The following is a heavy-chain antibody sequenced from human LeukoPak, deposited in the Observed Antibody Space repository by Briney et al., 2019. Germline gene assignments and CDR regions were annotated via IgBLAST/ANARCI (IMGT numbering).Heavy chain of an antibody. V-gene: IGHV1-46*01. Sequence: ASVKVSCKASGYTFTSYYMHWVRQAPGQGLEWMGIINPSGGSTSYAQKFQGRVTMTRNTSISTAYMELSSLRSEDTAVYYCARGTRDCSSTSCLYYFDYWGQGTLVTVSS. J-gene: IGHJ4*02. CDR2: INPSGGST. CDR1: GYTFTSYY. CDR3: ARGTRDCSSTSCLYYFDY. D-gene: IGHD2-2*01.